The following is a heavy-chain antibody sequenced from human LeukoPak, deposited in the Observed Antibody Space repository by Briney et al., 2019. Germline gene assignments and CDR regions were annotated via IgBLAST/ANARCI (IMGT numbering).Heavy chain of an antibody. V-gene: IGHV4-28*06. CDR1: GYSISSSNW. CDR3: ATTNGYCSSTSCSLPYYFDY. Sequence: SDTMSLTCAVSGYSISSSNWWGWIRQPPGKGLEWIGYIYYSGSTNYNPSLKSRVTMSVDTSKNQFSLKLSSVTALDTAVYYCATTNGYCSSTSCSLPYYFDYWGQGTLVTVSS. D-gene: IGHD2-2*01. J-gene: IGHJ4*02. CDR2: IYYSGST.